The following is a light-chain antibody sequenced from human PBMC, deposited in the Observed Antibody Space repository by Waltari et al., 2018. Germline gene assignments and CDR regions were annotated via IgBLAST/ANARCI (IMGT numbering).Light chain of an antibody. CDR3: QQGYSTPYT. CDR2: AAS. J-gene: IGKJ2*01. Sequence: DIQRTQSPSSLFASVGDRVTITCRASQSINTYLNWYQQKPGKVPNLLIYAASSLQTGGPSRFRGSGAGTDFTLTISSLQPEDFATYYCQQGYSTPYTFGQGTKLDIK. V-gene: IGKV1-39*01. CDR1: QSINTY.